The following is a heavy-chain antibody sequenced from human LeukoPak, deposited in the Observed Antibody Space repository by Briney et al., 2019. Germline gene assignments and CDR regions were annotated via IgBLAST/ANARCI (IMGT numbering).Heavy chain of an antibody. Sequence: SETLSLTCTVSGGSISSGGDYWSWIRQHPGKGLEWIGYIYYSGSTYYNPSLKSRVTISVDTSKNQFSLKLSSVTVADTAVYYCARDPMSGYRRGWFDPWGQGTLVTVSS. CDR3: ARDPMSGYRRGWFDP. J-gene: IGHJ5*02. CDR2: IYYSGST. CDR1: GGSISSGGDY. D-gene: IGHD3-3*01. V-gene: IGHV4-31*03.